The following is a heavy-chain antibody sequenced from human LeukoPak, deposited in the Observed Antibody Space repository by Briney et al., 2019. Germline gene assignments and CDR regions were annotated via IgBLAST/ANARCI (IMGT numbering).Heavy chain of an antibody. CDR3: AKSPRYCSGGSGSNYFDY. Sequence: GGSLRLSCAASGFTFSSYAMSWVRQAPGKGLEWVSAISGSGGSTYYADSVKGRFTISRDNSKNTLYLQMNSLRAEDTAVYYCAKSPRYCSGGSGSNYFDYWGQGTLVTVSS. D-gene: IGHD2-15*01. J-gene: IGHJ4*02. CDR1: GFTFSSYA. V-gene: IGHV3-23*01. CDR2: ISGSGGST.